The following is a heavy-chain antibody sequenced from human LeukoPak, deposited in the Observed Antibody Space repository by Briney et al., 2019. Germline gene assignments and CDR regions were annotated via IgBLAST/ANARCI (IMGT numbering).Heavy chain of an antibody. Sequence: PGGSLRLSCTASGFTFSSSAMNWVRHIPGKRLEWLSYISSTSSTIYYADSVKGRFTVSRDNAKNSLYLQMNSLRAEDTAVYYCARDQQSPDGLLWFGETNGGFDYWGQGTLVTVSS. CDR2: ISSTSSTI. V-gene: IGHV3-48*04. CDR1: GFTFSSSA. D-gene: IGHD3-10*01. CDR3: ARDQQSPDGLLWFGETNGGFDY. J-gene: IGHJ4*02.